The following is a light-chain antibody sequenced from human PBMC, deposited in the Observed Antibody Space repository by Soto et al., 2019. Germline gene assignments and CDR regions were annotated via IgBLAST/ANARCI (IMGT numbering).Light chain of an antibody. V-gene: IGKV1-12*01. CDR2: AAS. CDR3: QQADSFPLS. Sequence: DIQMTQSPSSVSASIGDRVTISCRASQSIYKWLVWYQQKPGKAPKLLIYAASSLQSGGPSRFSGSGYGTAYTLTISSLQPEDFATYYCQQADSFPLSVGGGTKVDI. CDR1: QSIYKW. J-gene: IGKJ4*01.